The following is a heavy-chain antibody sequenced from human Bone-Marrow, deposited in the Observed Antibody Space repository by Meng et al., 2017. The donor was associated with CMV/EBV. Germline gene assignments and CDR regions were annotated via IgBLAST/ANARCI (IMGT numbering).Heavy chain of an antibody. V-gene: IGHV3-74*01. Sequence: GGSLRLSCAVSGINLKTYWMHWVRQVPGKGLVWLSRIYSDGISTRYADSVKGRFTISRDNTNNTLYLQMNGLRAEDTAVYYCAREPGRGAFDIWGQGTRVTGSS. D-gene: IGHD3-10*01. CDR3: AREPGRGAFDI. J-gene: IGHJ3*02. CDR1: GINLKTYW. CDR2: IYSDGIST.